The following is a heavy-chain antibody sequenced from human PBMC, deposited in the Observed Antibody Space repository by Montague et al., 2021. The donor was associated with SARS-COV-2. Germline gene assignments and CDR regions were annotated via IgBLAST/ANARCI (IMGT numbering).Heavy chain of an antibody. D-gene: IGHD3-10*01. CDR3: AILMVRGVCRAFDI. CDR1: GGSFSGYY. Sequence: SETLSLTCAVYGGSFSGYYWSWIRQPPGKGLEWIGEINHSGSTNYNPSLKSRVTISVDTSKNQFSLKLSSVTAADAAVYYCAILMVRGVCRAFDIWGQGTMVTVSS. V-gene: IGHV4-34*01. J-gene: IGHJ3*02. CDR2: INHSGST.